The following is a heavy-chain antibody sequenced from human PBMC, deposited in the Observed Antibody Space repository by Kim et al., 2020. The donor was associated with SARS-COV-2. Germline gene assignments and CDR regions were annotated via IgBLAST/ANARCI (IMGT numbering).Heavy chain of an antibody. CDR1: GFTFSSYA. D-gene: IGHD1-1*01. CDR3: AKAMEVYNRDFDC. J-gene: IGHJ4*02. CDR2: LCCGGSNT. Sequence: GGSLRLSCATSGFTFSSYAMSWVRQAPGKGLEWVAVLCCGGSNTYYADSVKGRFTISRDNSKKTLYLELNSLRAEDTAVYSCAKAMEVYNRDFDCWGQGT. V-gene: IGHV3-23*03.